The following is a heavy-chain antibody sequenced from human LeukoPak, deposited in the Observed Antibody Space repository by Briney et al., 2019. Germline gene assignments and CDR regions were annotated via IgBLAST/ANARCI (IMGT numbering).Heavy chain of an antibody. CDR1: GFTFSTYW. Sequence: GGSLRLSCEASGFTFSTYWMSWARQAPGKGLEWVGNINQDGTEKHFVDSMRGRFTISRDNAKNSLVLQMNSLTDEDTAMYFCARDLYYFESSGYYASDYWGQGTLVTVSS. D-gene: IGHD3-22*01. J-gene: IGHJ4*02. V-gene: IGHV3-7*01. CDR2: INQDGTEK. CDR3: ARDLYYFESSGYYASDY.